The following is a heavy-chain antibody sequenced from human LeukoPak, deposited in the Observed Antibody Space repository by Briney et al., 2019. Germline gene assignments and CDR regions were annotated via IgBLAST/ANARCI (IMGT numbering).Heavy chain of an antibody. Sequence: SETLSLTCTVSGGSISSYYWGWIRQPPGKGLEWIGSIYYSGSTYYNPSLKSRVTISVDPSKNQFSLKLSSVTAADTAVYYCARHLALVMPDYWGQGTLVTVSS. D-gene: IGHD2-21*01. CDR3: ARHLALVMPDY. CDR1: GGSISSYY. CDR2: IYYSGST. V-gene: IGHV4-39*01. J-gene: IGHJ4*02.